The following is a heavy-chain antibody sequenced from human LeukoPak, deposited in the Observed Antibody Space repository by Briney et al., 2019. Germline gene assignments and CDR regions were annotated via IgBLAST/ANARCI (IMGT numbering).Heavy chain of an antibody. J-gene: IGHJ3*02. CDR2: IIPILGIA. D-gene: IGHD4-17*01. V-gene: IGHV1-69*04. CDR1: GGTFSSYA. Sequence: SVKVSCKASGGTFSSYAISWVRQAPGQGLEWMGRIIPILGIANYAQKFQGRVTITADKSTSTAYMELSSLRSEDTAVYYCARDWVTTDAFDIWGQGTMVTVSS. CDR3: ARDWVTTDAFDI.